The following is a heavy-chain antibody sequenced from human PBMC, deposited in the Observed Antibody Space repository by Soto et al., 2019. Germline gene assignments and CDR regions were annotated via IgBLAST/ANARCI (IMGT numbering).Heavy chain of an antibody. Sequence: SETISQNCAVKSGTFRGNYWRWIRQPPGKGLEWIGEINHSGSTNYNPSLKSRVTISVYTSKNQFSLKLSSVTAADTAVYYCARDETDHEYYYYGMDVWGQGTTVS. V-gene: IGHV4-34*01. CDR1: SGTFRGNY. J-gene: IGHJ6*02. CDR3: ARDETDHEYYYYGMDV. CDR2: INHSGST.